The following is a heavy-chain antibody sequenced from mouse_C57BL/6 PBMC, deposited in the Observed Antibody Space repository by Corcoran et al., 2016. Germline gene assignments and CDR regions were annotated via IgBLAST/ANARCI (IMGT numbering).Heavy chain of an antibody. Sequence: QVQLQQSGPELVKPGASVKISCKASGYTFTDYYINWVKQRPGQGLEWIGWIFPGSGSTYYNEKFKGKATLTVDKSSSTAYMLLSSLTSEDSAVYFCARGYGSSYEVNYFDYWGQGTTLTVSS. CDR1: GYTFTDYY. V-gene: IGHV1-75*01. CDR3: ARGYGSSYEVNYFDY. D-gene: IGHD1-1*01. CDR2: IFPGSGST. J-gene: IGHJ2*01.